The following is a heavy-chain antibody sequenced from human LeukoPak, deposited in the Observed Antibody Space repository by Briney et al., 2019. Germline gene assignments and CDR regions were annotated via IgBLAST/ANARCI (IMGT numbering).Heavy chain of an antibody. Sequence: GGSLRLSCAASGFTFSSYWMGWVRQAPGKGLEWVANIKQDGSEKYYVDSVKGRFTISRDNAKNSLYLQMNSLRAEDTAVYYCARDPYCSGGSCYLDYWGQGTLVTVSS. J-gene: IGHJ4*02. D-gene: IGHD2-15*01. CDR2: IKQDGSEK. CDR1: GFTFSSYW. V-gene: IGHV3-7*01. CDR3: ARDPYCSGGSCYLDY.